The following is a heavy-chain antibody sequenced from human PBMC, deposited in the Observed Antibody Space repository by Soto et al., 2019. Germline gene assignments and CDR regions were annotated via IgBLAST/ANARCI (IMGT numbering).Heavy chain of an antibody. D-gene: IGHD3-3*01. CDR1: GFTFSSYS. Sequence: GGSLRLSCAASGFTFSSYSMNWVRQAPGKGLEWVSSISSSSSYIYYADSVKGRFTISRDNAKNSLYLQMNSLRAEDTAVYHCAREPMGEDVEGSPIFLSEFDHWGQGTLVTVSS. J-gene: IGHJ4*02. CDR3: AREPMGEDVEGSPIFLSEFDH. CDR2: ISSSSSYI. V-gene: IGHV3-21*01.